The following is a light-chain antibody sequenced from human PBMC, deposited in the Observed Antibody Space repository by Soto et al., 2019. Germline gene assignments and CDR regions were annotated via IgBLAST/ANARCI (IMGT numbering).Light chain of an antibody. Sequence: DVVMSQSPLSLPVTLGQPASISCRSSQSLLHSDGNTYLNWFHQRPGQSPRRLFYRVSSRASGVPDRFSASGSGTDFTLKISRVEAEDVGVYYCMQGTHWPPVFGPGTKVDIK. CDR3: MQGTHWPPV. J-gene: IGKJ3*01. V-gene: IGKV2-30*02. CDR1: QSLLHSDGNTY. CDR2: RVS.